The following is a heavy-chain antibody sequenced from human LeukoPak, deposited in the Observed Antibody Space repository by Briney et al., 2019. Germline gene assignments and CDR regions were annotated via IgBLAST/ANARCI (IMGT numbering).Heavy chain of an antibody. CDR2: IIPIFGTA. J-gene: IGHJ6*03. Sequence: GASVKVSCKASGGTFSSYAISWVRQAPGQGLEWMGGIIPIFGTANYAQKLQGRVTITTDESTSTAYMELSSLRSEDTAVYYCARAGVVPAAPPPLSSRPGNYYYYIDVWGKGTTVTVSS. V-gene: IGHV1-69*05. CDR3: ARAGVVPAAPPPLSSRPGNYYYYIDV. D-gene: IGHD2-2*01. CDR1: GGTFSSYA.